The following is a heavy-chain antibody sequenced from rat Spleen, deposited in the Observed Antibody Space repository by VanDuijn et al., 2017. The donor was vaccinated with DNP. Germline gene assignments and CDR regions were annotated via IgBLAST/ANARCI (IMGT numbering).Heavy chain of an antibody. D-gene: IGHD1-4*01. Sequence: EVQLVESGGGLVQPGRSLKFSCXASGFIXSNYWMTWXRQAPKKSLEWVATISYDGRDTYYGDSVKGRFTISRDNAKSTLYLQMDSLRSEDTATYYGAGRPPPTRGPFDYWGQGVTVTVSS. CDR1: GFIXSNYW. CDR2: ISYDGRDT. CDR3: AGRPPPTRGPFDY. J-gene: IGHJ2*01. V-gene: IGHV5-17*01.